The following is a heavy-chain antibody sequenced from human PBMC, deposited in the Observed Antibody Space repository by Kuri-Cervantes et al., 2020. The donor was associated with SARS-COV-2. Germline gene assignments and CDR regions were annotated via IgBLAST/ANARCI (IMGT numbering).Heavy chain of an antibody. Sequence: ESLKISCTVSGGSISSSSYYWGWIRQPPGKGLEWIGSIYYSGSTYYNPSLKSRVTISVDTSKNQFSLKLSSVTAADTAVYYCARIVGATADAFDIWGQGTMVTVSS. J-gene: IGHJ3*02. CDR1: GGSISSSSYY. V-gene: IGHV4-39*01. CDR3: ARIVGATADAFDI. D-gene: IGHD1-26*01. CDR2: IYYSGST.